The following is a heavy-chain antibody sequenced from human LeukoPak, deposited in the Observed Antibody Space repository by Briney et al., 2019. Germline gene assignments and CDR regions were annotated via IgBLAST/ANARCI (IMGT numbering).Heavy chain of an antibody. D-gene: IGHD6-6*01. CDR2: ISYDGSNK. J-gene: IGHJ4*02. V-gene: IGHV3-30-3*01. CDR1: GFTFSSYA. Sequence: GGSLRLSCAASGFTFSSYAMHWVRQAPGKGLEWVAVISYDGSNKYYADSVKGRFTISRDNSKNTLYLQMNSLRAEDTAVYYCARDLGSSSGLDDWGQGTLVTVSS. CDR3: ARDLGSSSGLDD.